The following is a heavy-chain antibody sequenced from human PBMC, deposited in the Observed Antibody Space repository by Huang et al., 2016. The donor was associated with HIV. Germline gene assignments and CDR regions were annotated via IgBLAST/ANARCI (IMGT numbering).Heavy chain of an antibody. CDR2: IIPMFGTP. J-gene: IGHJ4*02. D-gene: IGHD4-17*01. Sequence: QVQLVQSEAEVKTPGSSVKVSCKASGGTFSKYAISWVRQAPGQGLEWMGGIIPMFGTPNYARKFQGRVTITADDSTSTTYVEVSSLRSEDTALYYCARGQLGSYGDYDVLYWGQGTLVTVSS. V-gene: IGHV1-69*13. CDR3: ARGQLGSYGDYDVLY. CDR1: GGTFSKYA.